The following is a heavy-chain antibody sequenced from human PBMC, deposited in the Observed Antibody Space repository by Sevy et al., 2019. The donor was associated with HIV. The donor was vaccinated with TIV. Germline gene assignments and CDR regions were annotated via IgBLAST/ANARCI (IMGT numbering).Heavy chain of an antibody. CDR3: ARGLHSYYYYYMDV. J-gene: IGHJ6*03. Sequence: GGSLRLSCAASGFTFSSYWMSWVRQAPGKGLEWVANIKQDGSEKYYVDSVKGRFTISRDNAKNSLYLQMNGLRAEDTAVYYCARGLHSYYYYYMDVWGKGTTVTVSS. CDR2: IKQDGSEK. D-gene: IGHD4-4*01. CDR1: GFTFSSYW. V-gene: IGHV3-7*03.